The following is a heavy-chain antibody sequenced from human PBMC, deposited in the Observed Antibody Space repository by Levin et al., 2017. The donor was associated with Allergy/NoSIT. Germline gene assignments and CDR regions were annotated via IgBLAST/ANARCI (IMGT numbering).Heavy chain of an antibody. D-gene: IGHD3-9*01. CDR2: ISGNGRNT. CDR1: GFTFSNYD. Sequence: GGSLRLSCAASGFTFSNYDMSWVRQAPGKGLEWVSAISGNGRNTYYADSVKGRFSISRDNSKNTVYLQMNSLRAEDTAVYYCAKFYFGSSDPWGQGTLVTVSS. CDR3: AKFYFGSSDP. V-gene: IGHV3-23*01. J-gene: IGHJ5*02.